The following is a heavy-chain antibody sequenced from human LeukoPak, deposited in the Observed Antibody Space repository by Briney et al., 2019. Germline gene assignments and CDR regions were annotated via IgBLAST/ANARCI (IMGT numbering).Heavy chain of an antibody. CDR1: GFSLSTMGMR. CDR2: IDWDDDK. Sequence: SGPALVKPTQTLTLTCTFSGFSLSTMGMRVSWIRQSPGKAMEWLARIDWDDDKFYTTSLKTRLTISKDASKNQVVLTMTNVDPMDTATYYCARTLAYCGIGCYYFDSWGQGTLVVVSS. CDR3: ARTLAYCGIGCYYFDS. D-gene: IGHD2-21*02. J-gene: IGHJ4*02. V-gene: IGHV2-70*04.